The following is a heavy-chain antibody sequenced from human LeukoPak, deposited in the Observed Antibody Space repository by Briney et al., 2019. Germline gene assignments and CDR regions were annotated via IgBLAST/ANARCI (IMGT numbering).Heavy chain of an antibody. CDR2: INPSGGST. CDR1: GYTFTSYY. J-gene: IGHJ3*02. CDR3: ASVVSGSYPADAFDI. D-gene: IGHD1-26*01. Sequence: ASVKVSCKASGYTFTSYYMHWVRQAPGQGLEWMGIINPSGGSTSYAQKFQGRVTMTRDTSTSTVSMELSSLRSEDTAVYYCASVVSGSYPADAFDIWGQGTMVTVSS. V-gene: IGHV1-46*03.